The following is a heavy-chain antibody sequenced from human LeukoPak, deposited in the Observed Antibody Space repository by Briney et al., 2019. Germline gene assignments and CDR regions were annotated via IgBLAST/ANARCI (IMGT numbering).Heavy chain of an antibody. J-gene: IGHJ4*02. CDR2: IWYDGSNK. Sequence: GRSLRLSCAASGFTFSSYGMHWVRQAPGKGLEWVAVIWYDGSNKYYADSVKGRFTISRDNSKNTLYLQMNSLRAEDTAVYYCARDLEQQLVLDYWGQGTLVTVSS. V-gene: IGHV3-33*01. CDR3: ARDLEQQLVLDY. D-gene: IGHD6-13*01. CDR1: GFTFSSYG.